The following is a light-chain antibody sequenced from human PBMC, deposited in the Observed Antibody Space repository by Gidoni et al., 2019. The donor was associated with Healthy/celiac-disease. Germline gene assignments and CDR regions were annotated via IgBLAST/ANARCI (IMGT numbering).Light chain of an antibody. CDR2: DAS. CDR1: QDISNY. Sequence: DIQMTQSPSSLSASVGDRVTITCHASQDISNYLNWYQQKPGKAPKLLIYDASNLETGVPSRFSGSGSGTDFTFTISRLQPEDIATYYCQQYDNLPYTFGQGTKLEIK. CDR3: QQYDNLPYT. J-gene: IGKJ2*01. V-gene: IGKV1-33*01.